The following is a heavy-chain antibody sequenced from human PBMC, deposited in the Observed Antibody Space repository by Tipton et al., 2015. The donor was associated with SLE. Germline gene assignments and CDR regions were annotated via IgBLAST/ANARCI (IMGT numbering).Heavy chain of an antibody. CDR1: GGSISISSYY. Sequence: TLSLTCTVSGGSISISSYYWAWIRQPPGKGLECIGNINYSGTTSYNPSLKSRVTMSVDTSQNQFSLTLRSVTAADTAIYYCARWNFVTMTGGCDIWGQGTMFTVSS. J-gene: IGHJ3*02. CDR2: INYSGTT. D-gene: IGHD1-7*01. V-gene: IGHV4-39*07. CDR3: ARWNFVTMTGGCDI.